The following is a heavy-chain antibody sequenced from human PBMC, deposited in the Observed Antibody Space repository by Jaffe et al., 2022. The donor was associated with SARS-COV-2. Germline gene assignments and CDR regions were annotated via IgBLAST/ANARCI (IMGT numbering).Heavy chain of an antibody. Sequence: QVQLQQWGAGLLKPSETLSLTCAVYGGSFSGYYWSWIRQPPGKGLEWIGEINHSGSTNYNPSLKSRVTISVDTSKNQFSLKLSSVTAADTAVYYCARGRQLLRRGRHAFDIWGQGTMVTVSS. CDR1: GGSFSGYY. CDR2: INHSGST. CDR3: ARGRQLLRRGRHAFDI. J-gene: IGHJ3*02. V-gene: IGHV4-34*01. D-gene: IGHD2-2*01.